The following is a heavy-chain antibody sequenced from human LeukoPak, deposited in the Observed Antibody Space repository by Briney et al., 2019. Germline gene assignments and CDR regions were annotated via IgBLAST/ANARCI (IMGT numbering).Heavy chain of an antibody. CDR2: INPNSGDT. CDR3: ARRLTTSQDLDY. CDR1: GYTFTFHY. D-gene: IGHD2-2*01. J-gene: IGHJ4*02. Sequence: ASVTVSFTSSGYTFTFHYMYWVRQPPGQGLEWMGWINPNSGDTNYAQKFQGRVTMTRDTSISTAYMDLNRQTSDDTAVYYCARRLTTSQDLDYWGQGTLVTVSS. V-gene: IGHV1-2*02.